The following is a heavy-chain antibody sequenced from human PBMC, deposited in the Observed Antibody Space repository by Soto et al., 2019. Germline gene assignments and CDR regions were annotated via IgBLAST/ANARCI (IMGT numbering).Heavy chain of an antibody. D-gene: IGHD2-2*01. J-gene: IGHJ1*01. Sequence: PGGSLRLSCSASGFTFTNYAIHWIRQAPGKGLEYVSAISSTGGSTYYADSVKGRFTISRDNSKNTVYLQMSSLRSEDSAVYYCVARYCSSTTCYRVDHWGQGTLGTVSS. CDR1: GFTFTNYA. CDR3: VARYCSSTTCYRVDH. CDR2: ISSTGGST. V-gene: IGHV3-64D*06.